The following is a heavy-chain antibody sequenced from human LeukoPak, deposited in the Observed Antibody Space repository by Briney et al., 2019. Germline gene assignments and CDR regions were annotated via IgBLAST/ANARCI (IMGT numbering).Heavy chain of an antibody. CDR2: ISHSSSFT. CDR1: GFTFSDYY. V-gene: IGHV3-11*05. Sequence: GGSLRLSCAAFGFTFSDYYMTWIRQAPGKGLGWVSSISHSSSFTYYADSVKGRFTISRDNAKNSLYVQMNSLRAEDTAVYYCARGSVLWWNFDYWGQGTLVTVSS. D-gene: IGHD2-21*01. J-gene: IGHJ4*02. CDR3: ARGSVLWWNFDY.